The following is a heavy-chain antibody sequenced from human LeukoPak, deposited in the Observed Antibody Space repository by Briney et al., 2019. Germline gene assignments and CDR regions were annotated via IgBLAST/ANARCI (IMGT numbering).Heavy chain of an antibody. D-gene: IGHD2-21*01. CDR2: INPSGGST. CDR1: GYTFTSYY. V-gene: IGHV1-46*01. J-gene: IGHJ4*02. Sequence: ASVKVSCKASGYTFTSYYMHWVRQAPGQGLEWMGIINPSGGSTSYAQKFQGRVTMTRDTSTSTVYMEVSSLTSEDTAVYYCARVIPSAILDSWGQGTLVTVFS. CDR3: ARVIPSAILDS.